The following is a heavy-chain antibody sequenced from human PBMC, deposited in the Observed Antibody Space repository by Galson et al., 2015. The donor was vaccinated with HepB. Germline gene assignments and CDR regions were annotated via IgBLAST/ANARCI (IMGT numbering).Heavy chain of an antibody. V-gene: IGHV1-18*04. D-gene: IGHD5-24*01. CDR1: GYTFTRYG. CDR2: ISVHNGNA. CDR3: ARSSEMATITDD. J-gene: IGHJ4*02. Sequence: SVKVSCKASGYTFTRYGISWVRQAPGQGLEWMGWISVHNGNANYAQKFQGRVTMTTDTSTNTAYMELRSLRSDDTAIYYCARSSEMATITDDWGQGTLVTVSS.